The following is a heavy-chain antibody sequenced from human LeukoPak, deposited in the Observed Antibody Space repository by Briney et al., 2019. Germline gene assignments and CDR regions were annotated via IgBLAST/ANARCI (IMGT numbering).Heavy chain of an antibody. CDR1: GGSFSGYY. D-gene: IGHD3-10*01. V-gene: IGHV4-34*01. CDR3: ARRKWFGELFPYYFDY. J-gene: IGHJ4*02. Sequence: SETLSLTCAVYGGSFSGYYWSWIRQPPGEGLEWIGEINHSGSTNYNPSLKSRVTISVDTSKNQFSLKLSSVTAADTAVYYCARRKWFGELFPYYFDYWGRGTLVTVSS. CDR2: INHSGST.